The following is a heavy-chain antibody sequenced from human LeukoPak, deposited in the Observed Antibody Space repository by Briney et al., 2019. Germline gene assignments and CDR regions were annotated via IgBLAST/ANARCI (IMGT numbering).Heavy chain of an antibody. CDR2: IIPIFGTA. D-gene: IGHD3-10*01. Sequence: VASVKVSCKASGGTFSSYAISWVRQAPGQGLEWMGGIIPIFGTANYAQKFQGRVTITADKSTSTAYMELSSLRSEDTAVYYCARLSGDRAFDYWGQGTLVTVSS. J-gene: IGHJ4*02. CDR1: GGTFSSYA. CDR3: ARLSGDRAFDY. V-gene: IGHV1-69*06.